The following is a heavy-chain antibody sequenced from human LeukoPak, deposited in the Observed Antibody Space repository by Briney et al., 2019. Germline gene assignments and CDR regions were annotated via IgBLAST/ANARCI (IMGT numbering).Heavy chain of an antibody. J-gene: IGHJ4*02. V-gene: IGHV4-59*08. CDR1: GGSISSSY. Sequence: PSETLSLTCNVSGGSISSSYWSWIRQPPGKGLEWIGYIYSIGSTNYNPSLKSRVTISVDTSKNQFSLKLSSVTAAATAVYYCARLDGYGSGSFFDYWGQGTLVTVSS. D-gene: IGHD3-10*01. CDR3: ARLDGYGSGSFFDY. CDR2: IYSIGST.